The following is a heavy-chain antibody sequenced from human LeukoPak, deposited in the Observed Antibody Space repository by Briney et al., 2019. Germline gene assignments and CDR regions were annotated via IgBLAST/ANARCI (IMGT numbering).Heavy chain of an antibody. V-gene: IGHV3-53*01. J-gene: IGHJ4*02. D-gene: IGHD3-10*01. CDR2: IYTAGTT. Sequence: GGSLGLSCAGSGFTVSSNFMSWVRQAPGKGLEWVSVIYTAGTTYYADSVKGRFTISRDNSKNTLYLQMNSLRAEDTAVYYCARGPRGPARLDYWGQGTLVTVSS. CDR1: GFTVSSNF. CDR3: ARGPRGPARLDY.